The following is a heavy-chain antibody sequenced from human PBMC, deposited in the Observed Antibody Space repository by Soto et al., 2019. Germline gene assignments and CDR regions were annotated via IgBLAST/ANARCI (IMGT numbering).Heavy chain of an antibody. V-gene: IGHV4-39*01. D-gene: IGHD3-3*01. J-gene: IGHJ5*02. CDR3: ARHWFRDLRSDYLRPNWFDP. Sequence: QLHLQESGPPLVKSSETLSLTCTVSGGSLDTHEYYWAWLRQPPGKGLEWIGSVFYTGSPYYNPCFRRATISVATSENQFSLELASVTAADTAVYYCARHWFRDLRSDYLRPNWFDPWGQGTLVTVSS. CDR1: GGSLDTHEYY. CDR2: VFYTGSP.